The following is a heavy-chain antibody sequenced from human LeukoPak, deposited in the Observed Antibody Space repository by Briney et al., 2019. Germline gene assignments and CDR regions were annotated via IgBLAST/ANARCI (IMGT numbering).Heavy chain of an antibody. CDR1: GYTFTSYD. D-gene: IGHD6-13*01. V-gene: IGHV1-8*03. CDR2: MNPNSGNT. Sequence: ASAKVSCKASGYTFTSYDINWVRQATGQGLEWMGWMNPNSGNTGYAQKFQGRVTITRNTSISTAYMELSSLRSEDTAVYYCARRAAAAAGTWYYYYYMDVWGKGTTVTVSS. CDR3: ARRAAAAAGTWYYYYYMDV. J-gene: IGHJ6*03.